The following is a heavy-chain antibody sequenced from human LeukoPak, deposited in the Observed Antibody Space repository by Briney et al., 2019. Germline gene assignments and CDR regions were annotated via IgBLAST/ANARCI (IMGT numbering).Heavy chain of an antibody. Sequence: GGSLRLSCAASGFTFSTYGMHWVRQAPGKGLEWVAVMWHDGTNKYYGDSVKGRFTISRDNSKNTLYLQMNSLRAEDTAVYYCARDPPDRAGGYYSLDVWGQGTMVTVSS. V-gene: IGHV3-33*01. J-gene: IGHJ3*01. CDR2: MWHDGTNK. D-gene: IGHD3-3*01. CDR1: GFTFSTYG. CDR3: ARDPPDRAGGYYSLDV.